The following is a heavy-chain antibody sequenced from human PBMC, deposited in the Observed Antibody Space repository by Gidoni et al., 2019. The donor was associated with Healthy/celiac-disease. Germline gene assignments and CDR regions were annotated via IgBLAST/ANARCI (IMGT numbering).Heavy chain of an antibody. CDR2: IWYDGSNK. J-gene: IGHJ6*02. CDR1: GFTFSSYG. D-gene: IGHD3-3*01. Sequence: QVQLVESGGGVVQPGRSLRLSCAASGFTFSSYGLHWVRQAPGKGLEWVAVIWYDGSNKYYADSVKGRFTISRDNSKNTLYLQMNSLRAEDTAVYYCARDGGEWSGSPAGSYYYGMDVWGQGTTVTVSS. V-gene: IGHV3-33*01. CDR3: ARDGGEWSGSPAGSYYYGMDV.